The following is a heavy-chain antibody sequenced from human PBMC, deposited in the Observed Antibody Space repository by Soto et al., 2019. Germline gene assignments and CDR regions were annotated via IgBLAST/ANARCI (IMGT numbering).Heavy chain of an antibody. V-gene: IGHV1-2*02. CDR3: GRDDYGIFPY. CDR1: GYSISAYY. Sequence: QVQLVQSGTEVKKPGASVKVSCQASGYSISAYYIHWVRQAPGQGLEWMGWIDPKNGGTVSAQKFQGRLTMTRDMSISTVYMDLSGLTSDDTALYYCGRDDYGIFPYWGQGSLVTVFS. J-gene: IGHJ4*02. D-gene: IGHD3-10*01. CDR2: IDPKNGGT.